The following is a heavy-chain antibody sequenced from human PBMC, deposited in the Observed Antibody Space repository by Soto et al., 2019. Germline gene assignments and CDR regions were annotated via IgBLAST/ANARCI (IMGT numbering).Heavy chain of an antibody. CDR1: GGSFSGYY. J-gene: IGHJ6*02. V-gene: IGHV4-34*01. Sequence: SETLSLTCAVYGGSFSGYYWSWLRQPPGKGLEWIGEINHSGSSNYNPSLKRRVTISVDTSKNQFSLKLSSVTAADTAVYYCARVSSGYEYYYYGMDVWGQGTTVT. CDR3: ARVSSGYEYYYYGMDV. CDR2: INHSGSS. D-gene: IGHD5-12*01.